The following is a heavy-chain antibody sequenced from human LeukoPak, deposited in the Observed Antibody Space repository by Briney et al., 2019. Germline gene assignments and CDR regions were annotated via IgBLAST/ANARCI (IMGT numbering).Heavy chain of an antibody. V-gene: IGHV1-46*01. CDR2: INPSGGST. Sequence: ASVKVSCKASGYTFTSYYMHWARQAPGQGLEWMGIINPSGGSTSYAQKFQGRVTMTRNTSTSTVYMELSSLRSEDTAVYYCAGQYGSGSRPFDYWGQGTLVTVSS. CDR3: AGQYGSGSRPFDY. D-gene: IGHD3-10*01. CDR1: GYTFTSYY. J-gene: IGHJ4*02.